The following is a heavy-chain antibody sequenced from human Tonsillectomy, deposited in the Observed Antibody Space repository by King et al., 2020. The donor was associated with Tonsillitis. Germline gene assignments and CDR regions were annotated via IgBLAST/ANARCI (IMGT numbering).Heavy chain of an antibody. CDR2: IFSNDEK. V-gene: IGHV2-26*01. D-gene: IGHD6-13*01. CDR3: ARITGYGSTWYWYFDL. J-gene: IGHJ2*01. CDR1: GFSLSNARMG. Sequence: TLQESGPVLVKPTETLTLTCTVSGFSLSNARMGVSWIRQPPGKALEWLAHIFSNDEKSYNTSLKSRLTISKDTSKSQVVLTMTNMDPVDTATYFCARITGYGSTWYWYFDLWGRGTLVTVSS.